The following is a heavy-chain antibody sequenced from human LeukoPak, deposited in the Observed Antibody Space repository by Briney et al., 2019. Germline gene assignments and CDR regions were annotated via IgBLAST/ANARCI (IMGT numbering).Heavy chain of an antibody. D-gene: IGHD3-10*01. V-gene: IGHV3-30*18. CDR2: ISSDGSIK. CDR1: GFTFSHYS. J-gene: IGHJ4*02. Sequence: GGSLRLSCAASGFTFSHYSMNWVRQAPGKGLEWVAVISSDGSIKYYIDSVKGRFSISRDNSKNTLYLQMNGLRAEDTAVYYCAKEVGGSGSSYMAYFDYWGQGILVTVSS. CDR3: AKEVGGSGSSYMAYFDY.